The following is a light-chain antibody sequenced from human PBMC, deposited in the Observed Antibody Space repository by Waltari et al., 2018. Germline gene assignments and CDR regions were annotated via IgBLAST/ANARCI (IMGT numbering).Light chain of an antibody. V-gene: IGLV3-21*02. CDR3: QVWDSTSDHVV. CDR2: DDG. J-gene: IGLJ2*01. Sequence: SYVLSQPPSASVAPGQTAMITCGGHHIGSKSVRGYQQKPGQAPVLVVDDDGARPSGIPERFSGSNSGNTATLTINRVEAGDEADYYCQVWDSTSDHVVFGGGTKLTVL. CDR1: HIGSKS.